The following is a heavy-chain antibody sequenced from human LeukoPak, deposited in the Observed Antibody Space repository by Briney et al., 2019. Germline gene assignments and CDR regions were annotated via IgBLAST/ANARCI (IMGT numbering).Heavy chain of an antibody. Sequence: GRSLRLSCAASGFTFSSYAMHWVRQAPGKGLEWVAVISYDGSNKYYADSVKGRFTISRDNSKNTLYLQMNSLRAEDTAVYYCARGSYSFYYYGMDVWGQGTTVTVSS. CDR2: ISYDGSNK. CDR3: ARGSYSFYYYGMDV. CDR1: GFTFSSYA. D-gene: IGHD4-4*01. J-gene: IGHJ6*02. V-gene: IGHV3-30-3*01.